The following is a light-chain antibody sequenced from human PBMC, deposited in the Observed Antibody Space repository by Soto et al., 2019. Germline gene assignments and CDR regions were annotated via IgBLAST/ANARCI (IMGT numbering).Light chain of an antibody. CDR3: QQYQTVPYS. Sequence: DIQMTQSPSSLSASVGDRVTITCQASQDITNSLNWYQQKPGKAPKLLIFDASNLETGVPSRLIGSGSGTDFTFTISSLQPEDFATYYCQQYQTVPYSFGQGTKLEIK. CDR2: DAS. J-gene: IGKJ2*01. V-gene: IGKV1-33*01. CDR1: QDITNS.